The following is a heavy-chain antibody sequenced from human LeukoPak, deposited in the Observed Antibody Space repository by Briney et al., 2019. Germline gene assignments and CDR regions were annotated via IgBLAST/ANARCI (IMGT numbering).Heavy chain of an antibody. D-gene: IGHD6-19*01. CDR2: ISYDGSDK. J-gene: IGHJ4*02. CDR1: GFTFSSYA. CDR3: ARTLAVAGKGPFDF. V-gene: IGHV3-30*04. Sequence: GGSLRLSCAASGFTFSSYAMYWVRQAPGKGLEWVAVISYDGSDKFYADSVKGRFTISRDNSKNTLYLQMNSLRPGDTAVYSCARTLAVAGKGPFDFWGQGTLVTVSS.